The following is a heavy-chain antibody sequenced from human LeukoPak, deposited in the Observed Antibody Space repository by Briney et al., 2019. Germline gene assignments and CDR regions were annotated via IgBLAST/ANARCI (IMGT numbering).Heavy chain of an antibody. CDR1: VITFDSYA. V-gene: IGHV3-23*01. Sequence: GGSLRLSCAAAVITFDSYAMSWVRQAPGKGLEWISVISGSGGRTSYADSVKGRIIISRNNSKNTLHLQMHSLRAEDTAVYYCVKEKLAYCGGDCFGEYFQDWGQGTLVTVSS. D-gene: IGHD2-21*02. J-gene: IGHJ1*01. CDR3: VKEKLAYCGGDCFGEYFQD. CDR2: ISGSGGRT.